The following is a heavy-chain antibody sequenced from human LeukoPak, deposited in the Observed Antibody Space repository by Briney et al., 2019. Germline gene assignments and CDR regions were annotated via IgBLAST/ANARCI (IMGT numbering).Heavy chain of an antibody. CDR3: ATNYYDNSGYPLGFDP. CDR1: GYTFTGYY. J-gene: IGHJ5*02. Sequence: ASVKVSCKASGYTFTGYYMHWVRQAPGQGLEWMGWINPNSGGTNYAQKFQGRVTMTRDTSISTAYMELSRLRSDDTAVYYCATNYYDNSGYPLGFDPWGLGTLVTVSS. V-gene: IGHV1-2*02. CDR2: INPNSGGT. D-gene: IGHD3-22*01.